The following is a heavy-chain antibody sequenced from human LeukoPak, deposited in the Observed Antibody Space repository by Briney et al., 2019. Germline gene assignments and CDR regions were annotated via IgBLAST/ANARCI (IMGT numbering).Heavy chain of an antibody. V-gene: IGHV4-39*01. CDR1: GGSISSSSYY. CDR2: IYYSGST. J-gene: IGHJ5*02. CDR3: ARHSPTLFPFDP. Sequence: PSETLSLTCTVSGGSISSSSYYWGWIRQPPGKGLEWIGSIYYSGSTYYNPSLKGRVTISVDTSKNQFSLKLSSVTAADTAVYYCARHSPTLFPFDPWGQGTLVTVSS. D-gene: IGHD2-21*01.